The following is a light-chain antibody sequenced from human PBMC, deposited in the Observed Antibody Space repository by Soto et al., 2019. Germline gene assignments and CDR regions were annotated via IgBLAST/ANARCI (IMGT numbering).Light chain of an antibody. CDR2: AAS. Sequence: DIQMTQSPSSVSASVGDRVTITCRATQGISSWLAWYQKKPGKAPKLLIYAASSLQSGVPSRFSGSGSGTDFNLTINKLQTEDFATYYCQQANSFTRTFGPGTKVDIK. CDR3: QQANSFTRT. CDR1: QGISSW. J-gene: IGKJ3*01. V-gene: IGKV1-12*01.